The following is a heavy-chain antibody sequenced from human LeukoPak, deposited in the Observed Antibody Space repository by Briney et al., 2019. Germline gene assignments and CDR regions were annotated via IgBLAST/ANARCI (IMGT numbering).Heavy chain of an antibody. J-gene: IGHJ3*02. CDR2: INPSGGST. D-gene: IGHD5-12*01. Sequence: GASVKVSCKASGYTFTSYYMHWVRQAPGQGLEWMGIINPSGGSTSYAQKFQGRVTMTRDMSTSTVYMELSSLRSEDTAVYYCATGDIVATPAFDIWGQGTMVTVSS. CDR3: ATGDIVATPAFDI. V-gene: IGHV1-46*01. CDR1: GYTFTSYY.